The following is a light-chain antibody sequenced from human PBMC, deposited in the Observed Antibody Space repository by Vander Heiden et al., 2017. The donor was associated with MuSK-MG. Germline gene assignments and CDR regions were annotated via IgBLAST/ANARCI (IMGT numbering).Light chain of an antibody. CDR3: AAWDDSLSGDVV. Sequence: QSVLTQPPSASGTPGQRVTISCSGSSSNIGSNYVYWYQQLPGTAPKLLIYSNNQRLSGVPDRFAGSKSGTSDSLAISGLRSEDEADYYCAAWDDSLSGDVVFGGGTKLTVL. CDR1: SSNIGSNY. J-gene: IGLJ2*01. V-gene: IGLV1-47*02. CDR2: SNN.